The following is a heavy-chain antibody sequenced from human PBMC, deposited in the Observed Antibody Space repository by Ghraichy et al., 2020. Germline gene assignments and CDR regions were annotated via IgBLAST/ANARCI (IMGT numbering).Heavy chain of an antibody. CDR1: GYTFTSYG. D-gene: IGHD3-3*01. V-gene: IGHV1-18*01. CDR3: ARAIEGRTIFGVVTLDY. CDR2: ISAYNGNT. Sequence: ASVKVSCKASGYTFTSYGISWVRQAPGQGLEWMGWISAYNGNTNYAQKLQGRVTMTTDTSTSTAYMELRSLRSDDTAVYYCARAIEGRTIFGVVTLDYWGQGTLVTVSS. J-gene: IGHJ4*02.